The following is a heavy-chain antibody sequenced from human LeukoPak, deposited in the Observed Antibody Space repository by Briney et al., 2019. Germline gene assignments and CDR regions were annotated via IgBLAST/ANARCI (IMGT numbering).Heavy chain of an antibody. CDR1: GSTFSDYA. V-gene: IGHV3-48*01. CDR2: INSNSRTI. Sequence: GGSLRLSCAASGSTFSDYAMNWVRQAPGKGLEWFSFINSNSRTIYYADSVKGRFTISRDNANNSLYLQMDSLRAEDTGLYYCARDTWYSNSWLHAFDIWGRGTMVTVSS. CDR3: ARDTWYSNSWLHAFDI. D-gene: IGHD6-13*01. J-gene: IGHJ3*02.